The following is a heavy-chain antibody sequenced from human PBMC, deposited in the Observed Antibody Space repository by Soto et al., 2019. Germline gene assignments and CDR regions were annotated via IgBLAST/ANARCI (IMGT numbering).Heavy chain of an antibody. CDR2: ISGSGGST. Sequence: PVGSLRLSCAASGFTFSSYAMSWVRQAPGKGLEWVSAISGSGGSTYYADSVKGRFTVSRDNSKNTLYLQMNSLRAEDTAVYYCAKAHTYYYDSSGYFFDYWGQGTLVTVSS. V-gene: IGHV3-23*01. CDR1: GFTFSSYA. CDR3: AKAHTYYYDSSGYFFDY. J-gene: IGHJ4*02. D-gene: IGHD3-22*01.